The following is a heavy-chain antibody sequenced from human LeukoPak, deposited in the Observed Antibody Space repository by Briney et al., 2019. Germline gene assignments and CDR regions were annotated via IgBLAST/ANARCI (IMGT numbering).Heavy chain of an antibody. J-gene: IGHJ6*03. CDR3: ARGREYQLLPKMNYYYYMDV. V-gene: IGHV1-2*06. Sequence: GASVKVSCKASGYTFTGYYMHWVRQAPGQGLEWMGRINPNSGGTNYAQKFQGRVTMTRDTSISTAYMELSRLRSDDTAVYYCARGREYQLLPKMNYYYYMDVWGKGTTVTVSS. CDR1: GYTFTGYY. D-gene: IGHD2-2*01. CDR2: INPNSGGT.